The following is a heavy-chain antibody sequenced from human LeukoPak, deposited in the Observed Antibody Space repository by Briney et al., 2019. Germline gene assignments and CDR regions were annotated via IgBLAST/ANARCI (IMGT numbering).Heavy chain of an antibody. CDR3: AKDRYYYDSSGAFDI. J-gene: IGHJ3*02. Sequence: GGSLRLSCAASGFTFDDYAMHWVRQAPGKGLEWVSGISWNSGSIGYADSVKGRFTISRDNAKNSLYLQMSSPRAEDMALYYCAKDRYYYDSSGAFDIWGQGTMVTVSS. V-gene: IGHV3-9*03. D-gene: IGHD3-22*01. CDR2: ISWNSGSI. CDR1: GFTFDDYA.